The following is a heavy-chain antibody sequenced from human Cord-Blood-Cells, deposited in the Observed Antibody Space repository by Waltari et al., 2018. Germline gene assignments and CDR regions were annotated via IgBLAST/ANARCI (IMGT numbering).Heavy chain of an antibody. Sequence: QVQLVQSGAEVKKPGSSVKVPCKASGGTFSSYATSWVRQAPGQGLEWMGRIIPILGIANYAQKFQGRVTITADKSTSTAYMELSSLRSEDTAVYYCAREPGSNWFDPWGQGTLVTVSS. CDR3: AREPGSNWFDP. J-gene: IGHJ5*02. CDR1: GGTFSSYA. CDR2: IIPILGIA. D-gene: IGHD2-15*01. V-gene: IGHV1-69*09.